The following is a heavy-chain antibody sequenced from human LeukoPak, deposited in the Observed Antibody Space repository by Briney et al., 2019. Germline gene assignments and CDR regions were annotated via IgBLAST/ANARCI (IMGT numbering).Heavy chain of an antibody. CDR3: TRRPYSSSWYYFDY. J-gene: IGHJ4*02. CDR2: ISSSGSML. D-gene: IGHD6-13*01. CDR1: GFTFSRYV. V-gene: IGHV3-48*03. Sequence: GGSLRLSCAASGFTFSRYVMHWVRQAPGKGLEWVSYISSSGSMLHYADSVEGRFTISRDNGKSSLYLQMSSLRVEDTAVYYCTRRPYSSSWYYFDYWGQGTLVTVPS.